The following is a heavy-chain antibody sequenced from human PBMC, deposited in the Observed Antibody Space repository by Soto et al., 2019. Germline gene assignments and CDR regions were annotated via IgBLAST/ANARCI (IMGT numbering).Heavy chain of an antibody. V-gene: IGHV4-34*01. J-gene: IGHJ6*02. D-gene: IGHD3-3*01. CDR1: GGSFSCYY. CDR3: AXRRFLEWLLFSYYGMDV. CDR2: INHSGST. Sequence: PSETLSLTCAVYGGSFSCYYWSWIRQPPGKGLEWIGEINHSGSTNYNPSLKSRVTISVDTSKNQFSLKLSSVTAADTAVYYCAXRRFLEWLLFSYYGMDVWGPGTTVTVSS.